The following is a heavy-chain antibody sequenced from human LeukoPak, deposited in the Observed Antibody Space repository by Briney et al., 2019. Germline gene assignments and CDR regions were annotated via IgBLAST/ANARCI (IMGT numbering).Heavy chain of an antibody. Sequence: SETLSLTCTVSGGSISSYYWSWIRQPPGKGLEWIGYIYYSGSTNYNPSLKSRVTISVDTSKNQFSLKLSSVSAADPAVYYCAREAPPRDYDYVWGSYRNDAFDIWGQGTMVTVSS. CDR3: AREAPPRDYDYVWGSYRNDAFDI. J-gene: IGHJ3*02. D-gene: IGHD3-16*02. CDR1: GGSISSYY. V-gene: IGHV4-59*01. CDR2: IYYSGST.